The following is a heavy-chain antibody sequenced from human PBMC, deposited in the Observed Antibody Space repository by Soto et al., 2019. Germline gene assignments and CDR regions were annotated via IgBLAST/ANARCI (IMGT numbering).Heavy chain of an antibody. Sequence: PGGSLRLSCAASGITFSDYYMSWIRQTPGKGLEWLSYISSSSSTIYYADSVKGRFTVSRDSAMNSLYLQMDSLRGQDTAVYYCATTNGFFDYWGQGTLVTVSS. V-gene: IGHV3-11*01. CDR1: GITFSDYY. CDR3: ATTNGFFDY. D-gene: IGHD1-1*01. CDR2: ISSSSSTI. J-gene: IGHJ4*02.